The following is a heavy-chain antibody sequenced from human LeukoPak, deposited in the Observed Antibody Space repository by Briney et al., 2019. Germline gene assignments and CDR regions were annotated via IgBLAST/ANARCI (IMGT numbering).Heavy chain of an antibody. Sequence: EAGGSLRLSCAASGFTFSSYAMSWVRQAPGKGLEWVSAISGSGGSTYYADSVKGRFTISRDNSKNTLYLQMNCLRAEDTAVYYCASKLWFGARRGQGTLVTVSS. CDR2: ISGSGGST. J-gene: IGHJ4*02. CDR3: ASKLWFGAR. D-gene: IGHD3-10*01. V-gene: IGHV3-23*01. CDR1: GFTFSSYA.